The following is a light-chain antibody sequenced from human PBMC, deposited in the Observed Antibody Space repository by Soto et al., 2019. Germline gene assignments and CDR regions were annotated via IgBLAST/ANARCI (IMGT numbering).Light chain of an antibody. J-gene: IGKJ5*01. V-gene: IGKV1-9*01. CDR3: QQLNSYPIT. CDR2: AAS. CDR1: QGISSY. Sequence: IPLTQSPSSLSASVGDRVTITCRASQGISSYLAWYQQKPGKAPKLLIYAASTLQSGVPSRFSGSGSGTDFTLTISSLQPVDFATYYCQQLNSYPITFGQGTRLEIK.